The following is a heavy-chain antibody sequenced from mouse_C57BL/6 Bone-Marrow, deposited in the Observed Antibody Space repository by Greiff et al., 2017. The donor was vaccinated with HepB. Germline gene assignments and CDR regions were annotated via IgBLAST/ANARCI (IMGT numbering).Heavy chain of an antibody. CDR1: GYTFTSYW. V-gene: IGHV1-69*01. Sequence: QVQLQQPGAELVMPGASVKLSCTASGYTFTSYWMHWLRQRPGQGLEWIGEIDPSDSYTNYNQKFKGKSTLTVDKSSSTAYMQLSSLTSEDSAVYYCAGVNYGSSYYAMDYWGQGTSVTVSA. J-gene: IGHJ4*01. CDR3: AGVNYGSSYYAMDY. D-gene: IGHD1-1*01. CDR2: IDPSDSYT.